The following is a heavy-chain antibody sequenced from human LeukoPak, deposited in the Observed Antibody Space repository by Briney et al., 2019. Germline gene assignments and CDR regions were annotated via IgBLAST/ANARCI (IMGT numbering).Heavy chain of an antibody. Sequence: PSETPSLTCAVYGGSFSGYYWSWIRQPPGKGLEWIGEINHSGSTNYNPSLKSRVTISVDTSKNQFSLKLSSVTAADTAVYYCARRYNWFDPWGQGTLVTVSS. CDR2: INHSGST. J-gene: IGHJ5*02. V-gene: IGHV4-34*01. CDR3: ARRYNWFDP. CDR1: GGSFSGYY.